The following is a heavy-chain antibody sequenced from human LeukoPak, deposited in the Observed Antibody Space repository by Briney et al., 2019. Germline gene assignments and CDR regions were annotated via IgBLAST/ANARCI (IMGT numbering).Heavy chain of an antibody. CDR3: AKDPRYYDFWSGPANWFDP. CDR2: ISGSGGST. Sequence: GGSLRLSCAASGFTFSNHGMNWVRQAPGKGLEWVSGISGSGGSTYYADSVKGRFTISRDNSKNTLYLQMNSLRAEDTAVYYCAKDPRYYDFWSGPANWFDPWGQGTLVTVSS. V-gene: IGHV3-23*01. J-gene: IGHJ5*02. CDR1: GFTFSNHG. D-gene: IGHD3-3*01.